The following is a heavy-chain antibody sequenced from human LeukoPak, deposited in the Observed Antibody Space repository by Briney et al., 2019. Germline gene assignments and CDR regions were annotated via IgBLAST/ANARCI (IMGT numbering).Heavy chain of an antibody. CDR3: ARHESPFVVVPAASTGAIDY. D-gene: IGHD2-2*01. J-gene: IGHJ4*02. CDR1: GGSISSSSYY. Sequence: SETLSLTCTVSGGSISSSSYYWGWIRQPPGKGLEWIGSIYYSGSTYYNPSLKSRVTISVDTSKNQFSLKLSSVTAADTAVYYCARHESPFVVVPAASTGAIDYWGQGTLVTVSS. V-gene: IGHV4-39*01. CDR2: IYYSGST.